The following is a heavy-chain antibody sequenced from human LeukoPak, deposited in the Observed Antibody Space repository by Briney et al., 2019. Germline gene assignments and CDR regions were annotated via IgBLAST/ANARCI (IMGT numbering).Heavy chain of an antibody. Sequence: GGSLRLSYAASGFTFSSYAMSWVRQAPGKGLEWVSAISGSGGSTYYADSVKGRFTISRDNSKNTLYLQMNSLRAEDTAVYYCARVVPAAIGYMDVWGKGTTVTVSS. CDR2: ISGSGGST. CDR1: GFTFSSYA. V-gene: IGHV3-23*01. CDR3: ARVVPAAIGYMDV. J-gene: IGHJ6*03. D-gene: IGHD2-2*01.